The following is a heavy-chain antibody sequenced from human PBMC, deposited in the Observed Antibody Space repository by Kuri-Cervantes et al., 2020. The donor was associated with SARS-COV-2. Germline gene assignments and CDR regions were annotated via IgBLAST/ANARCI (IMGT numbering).Heavy chain of an antibody. D-gene: IGHD1-1*01. J-gene: IGHJ6*03. CDR1: GGTFSSYA. CDR2: IIPIFGTA. CDR3: ASGGQLPYYYYYYYMDV. Sequence: KISCKASGGTFSSYAISWVRQAPGQGLEWMGGIIPIFGTANYAQKFQGRVTITTDESTSTAYMELSSLRSEDTAVYYCASGGQLPYYYYYYYMDVWGKGTTVTVSS. V-gene: IGHV1-69*05.